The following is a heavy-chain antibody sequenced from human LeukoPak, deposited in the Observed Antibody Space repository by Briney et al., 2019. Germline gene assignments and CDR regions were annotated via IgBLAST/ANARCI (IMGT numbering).Heavy chain of an antibody. CDR1: GGSISTYY. Sequence: SETLSLTCTVSGGSISTYYWSWIRQPPGKGLEWIGYIYYSGSTNYNPSLKSRVTISVDTSRNQFSPKLSSVTAADTAVYYCARGERISMVRGAMDVWGKGTTVTISS. CDR2: IYYSGST. V-gene: IGHV4-59*01. CDR3: ARGERISMVRGAMDV. J-gene: IGHJ6*03. D-gene: IGHD3-10*01.